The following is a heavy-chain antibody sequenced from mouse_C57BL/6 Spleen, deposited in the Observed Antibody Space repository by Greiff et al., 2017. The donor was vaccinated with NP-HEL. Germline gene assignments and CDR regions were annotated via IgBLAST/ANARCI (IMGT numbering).Heavy chain of an antibody. CDR1: GYTFTSYW. CDR3: ARQGPTVVATPGDY. J-gene: IGHJ2*01. D-gene: IGHD1-1*01. Sequence: QVQLQQPGAELVKPGASVKLSCKASGYTFTSYWMHWVKQRPGQGLEWIGMIHPNSGSTNYNEKFKSKATLTVDKSSSTAYMQLSSLTSEDSAVYYCARQGPTVVATPGDYWGQGTTLTVSS. V-gene: IGHV1-64*01. CDR2: IHPNSGST.